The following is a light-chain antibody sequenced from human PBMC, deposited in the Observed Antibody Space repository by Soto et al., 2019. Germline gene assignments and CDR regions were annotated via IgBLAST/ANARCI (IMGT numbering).Light chain of an antibody. CDR1: SSEVGGYNY. J-gene: IGLJ1*01. CDR2: DVS. V-gene: IGLV2-14*01. Sequence: QSALTQPASVSGSPGQSITISCTGTSSEVGGYNYVSWYQQHPGKAPKLMIYDVSNRPSGVSNRFSGSKSGNTASLTISGLQAEDEADYYCSSYTSSSTLDTGFGTGTKVTVL. CDR3: SSYTSSSTLDTG.